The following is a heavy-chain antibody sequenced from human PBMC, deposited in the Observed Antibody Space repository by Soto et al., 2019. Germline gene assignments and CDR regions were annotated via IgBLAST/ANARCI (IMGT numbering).Heavy chain of an antibody. D-gene: IGHD3-3*01. CDR3: ARDSRRTYYDFWSGYYAPPYYYCCGMDV. CDR2: IIPIFGTA. J-gene: IGHJ6*02. V-gene: IGHV1-69*01. CDR1: GGTFSSYA. Sequence: QVQLVQSGAEVKKPGSSVKVSCKASGGTFSSYAISWVRHAPGQGLEWMGGIIPIFGTANHAQKFKCRVTMTADESTSTAYMELSSLKSDDTAVYYCARDSRRTYYDFWSGYYAPPYYYCCGMDVWGQGTTVTVSS.